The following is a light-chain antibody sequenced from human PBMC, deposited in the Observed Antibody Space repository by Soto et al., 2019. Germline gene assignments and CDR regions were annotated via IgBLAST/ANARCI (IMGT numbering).Light chain of an antibody. J-gene: IGKJ1*01. Sequence: EIVLTQSPDTLSLSPGERATLSCRASKSFSRSYLAWYQQKPGQAPRLLIYGASSRATGIPDRFSGSGSGAEFTLTISSLQSEDFAVYYCQQYNNWPPWTFGQGTKVDI. CDR3: QQYNNWPPWT. CDR1: KSFSRSY. V-gene: IGKV3-20*01. CDR2: GAS.